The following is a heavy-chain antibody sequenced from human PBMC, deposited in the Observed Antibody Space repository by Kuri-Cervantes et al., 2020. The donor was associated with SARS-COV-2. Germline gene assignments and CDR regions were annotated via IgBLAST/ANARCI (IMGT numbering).Heavy chain of an antibody. CDR2: INPNSGGT. CDR3: ARDQLSFTIFGVVITYFDY. J-gene: IGHJ4*02. CDR1: GYTFTGYY. Sequence: ASVKVSCKASGYTFTGYYMHWVRQAPGQGLEWMRWINPNSGGTNYAQKFQGRVTMTRDTSISTAYMELSRLRSDDTAVYYCARDQLSFTIFGVVITYFDYWGQGTLVTVSS. D-gene: IGHD3-3*01. V-gene: IGHV1-2*02.